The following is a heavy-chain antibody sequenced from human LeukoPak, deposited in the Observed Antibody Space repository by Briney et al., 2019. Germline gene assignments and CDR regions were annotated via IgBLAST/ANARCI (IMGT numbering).Heavy chain of an antibody. D-gene: IGHD2-15*01. CDR1: GFTFSSYA. Sequence: GGSLRLSCAASGFTFSSYAMSWVRQAPGKGPVWVSRINGDGSTTTYADSVKGRFTISRDNAKNALYLQMNSLRAEDTAVYYCCAVVAALPRWGQGALVTVSS. J-gene: IGHJ4*02. CDR2: INGDGSTT. CDR3: CAVVAALPR. V-gene: IGHV3-74*01.